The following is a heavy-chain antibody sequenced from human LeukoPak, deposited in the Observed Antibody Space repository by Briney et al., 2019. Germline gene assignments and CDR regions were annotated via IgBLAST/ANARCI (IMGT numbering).Heavy chain of an antibody. J-gene: IGHJ4*02. CDR1: GGSISSSSYY. Sequence: SETLSLTCTVSGGSISSSSYYWGWIRQPPGKGLEWIGSIYYSGSTYYNPSLKSRVTISVDTSKNQFSLKLSSVTAADMAVYYCARHGGNWGRVDYWGQGTLVTVSS. CDR2: IYYSGST. D-gene: IGHD3-16*01. CDR3: ARHGGNWGRVDY. V-gene: IGHV4-39*01.